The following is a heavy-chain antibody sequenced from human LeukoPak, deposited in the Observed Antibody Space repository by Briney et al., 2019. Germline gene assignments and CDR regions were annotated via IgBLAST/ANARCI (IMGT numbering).Heavy chain of an antibody. J-gene: IGHJ4*02. Sequence: GASVKVSCKASGGTFSSYAISWVRQAPGQGLEWMGGIIPIFGTANYAQKFQGSVTITADESTSTAYMELSSLRSEDTAVYYCARGYYSGSYLDYWGQGTLVTVSS. CDR3: ARGYYSGSYLDY. CDR1: GGTFSSYA. CDR2: IIPIFGTA. V-gene: IGHV1-69*13. D-gene: IGHD1-26*01.